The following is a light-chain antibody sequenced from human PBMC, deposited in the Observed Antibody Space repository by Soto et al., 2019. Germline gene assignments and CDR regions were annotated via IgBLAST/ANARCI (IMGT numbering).Light chain of an antibody. J-gene: IGLJ1*01. CDR2: RDN. Sequence: QSVLTQPPSVSGTPGQRVTISCSGGISNIGTNYVHRFQQLPGTAPKVLSNRDNQRPSGVPDRFSGSKSGTSASLAISGLQSEDEAEYYCAAWDDTVRSYVFGTGTKLTVL. CDR1: ISNIGTNY. V-gene: IGLV1-47*01. CDR3: AAWDDTVRSYV.